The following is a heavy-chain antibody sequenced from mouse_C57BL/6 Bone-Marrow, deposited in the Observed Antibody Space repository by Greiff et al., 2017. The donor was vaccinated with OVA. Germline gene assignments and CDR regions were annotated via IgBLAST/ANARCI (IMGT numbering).Heavy chain of an antibody. J-gene: IGHJ4*01. CDR2: ISDGGSYT. D-gene: IGHD2-1*01. V-gene: IGHV5-4*01. CDR1: GFTFSSYA. CDR3: AREGKSYARDY. Sequence: EVQLMESGGGLVKPGGSLKLSCAASGFTFSSYAMSWVRQTPEKRLEWVATISDGGSYTYYPDNVKGRFTISRDNAKNNLYLQMSHLKSEDTAMYYCAREGKSYARDYWGQGTSVTVSS.